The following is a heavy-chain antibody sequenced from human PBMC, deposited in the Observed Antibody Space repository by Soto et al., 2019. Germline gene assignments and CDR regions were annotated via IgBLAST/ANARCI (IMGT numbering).Heavy chain of an antibody. D-gene: IGHD2-2*01. CDR1: GITISNYF. CDR2: ISYDGSNK. CDR3: GAGDQYYAMGV. Sequence: QVQLVESVGGVVQPGRSLRVSCAASGITISNYFMYWVRQAPGKGLEWVAAISYDGSNKHCSDSVQGRFTISRDKSKNTLFLQMNSLRDEDTAVYYCGAGDQYYAMGVWGQGTTVAVSS. J-gene: IGHJ6*02. V-gene: IGHV3-30-3*01.